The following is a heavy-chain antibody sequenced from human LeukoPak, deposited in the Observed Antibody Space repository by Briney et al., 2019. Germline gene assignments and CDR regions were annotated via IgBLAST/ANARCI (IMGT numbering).Heavy chain of an antibody. CDR2: ISGYNGKT. V-gene: IGHV1-18*01. CDR3: ATGSITMIRGVTYFYYGMDV. CDR1: GSTLKTYG. J-gene: IGHJ6*01. Sequence: GASVKVSCKAAGSTLKTYGISWLRQAPGQGLEWMGWISGYNGKTKFAQNFQGRVTMTTDTSTNTAHMELRSLKSDDTAVYYCATGSITMIRGVTYFYYGMDVWGQGTTVTVSS. D-gene: IGHD3-10*01.